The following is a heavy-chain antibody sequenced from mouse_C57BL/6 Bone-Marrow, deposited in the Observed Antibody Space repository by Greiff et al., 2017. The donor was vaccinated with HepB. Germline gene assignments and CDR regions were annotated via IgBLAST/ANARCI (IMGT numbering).Heavy chain of an antibody. J-gene: IGHJ4*01. CDR1: GYAFTNYL. CDR3: ARYGLRLPSMDY. Sequence: VQLQQSGAELVRPGTSVKVSSKASGYAFTNYLIEWVKQRPGQGLEWIGVINPGSGGTNYNEKFKGKATLTADKSSSTAYMQLSSLTSEDSAVYFCARYGLRLPSMDYWGQGTSVTVSS. V-gene: IGHV1-54*01. D-gene: IGHD5-5*01. CDR2: INPGSGGT.